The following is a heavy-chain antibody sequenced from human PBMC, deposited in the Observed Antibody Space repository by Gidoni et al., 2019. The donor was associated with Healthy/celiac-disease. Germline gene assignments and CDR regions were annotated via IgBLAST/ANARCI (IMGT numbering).Heavy chain of an antibody. D-gene: IGHD6-6*01. Sequence: EVQLVESGGGLVKPGGSLRLSCAASGCTFSSYSMNWVRQAPGKGLEWVSSISSSSSYIYYADSVKGRFTISRDNAKNSLYLQMNSLRAEDTAVYYCARTRSSSTQYDAFDIWGQGTMVTVSS. J-gene: IGHJ3*02. CDR1: GCTFSSYS. CDR2: ISSSSSYI. CDR3: ARTRSSSTQYDAFDI. V-gene: IGHV3-21*01.